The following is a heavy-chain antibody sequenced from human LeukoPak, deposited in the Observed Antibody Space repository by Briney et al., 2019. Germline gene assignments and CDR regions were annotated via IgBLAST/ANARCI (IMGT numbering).Heavy chain of an antibody. CDR3: ARREDYGSGSYFGY. CDR2: IYCSGST. Sequence: SSETLSLTCTVSGGSISSSSYYWGWIRQPPGKGLEWIGSIYCSGSTYYNPSLKSRVTISVDTSKNQFSLKVSSVTAADTAVYYCARREDYGSGSYFGYWGQGTLVTVSS. D-gene: IGHD3-10*01. V-gene: IGHV4-39*01. CDR1: GGSISSSSYY. J-gene: IGHJ4*02.